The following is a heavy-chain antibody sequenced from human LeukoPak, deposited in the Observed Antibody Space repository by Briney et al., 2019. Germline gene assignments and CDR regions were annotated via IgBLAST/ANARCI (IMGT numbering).Heavy chain of an antibody. CDR2: IYHSGST. V-gene: IGHV4-38-2*02. D-gene: IGHD3-22*01. CDR1: GYSISSGYY. Sequence: PSETLSLTCTVSGYSISSGYYGGWIRQPPGKGREWSGSIYHSGSTYYNPSLKSRVTISVDTSKNQFSLKLSSVTAADTAVYYCARAYYYDSSGYYERWSGESKWGQGTLVTVSS. J-gene: IGHJ4*02. CDR3: ARAYYYDSSGYYERWSGESK.